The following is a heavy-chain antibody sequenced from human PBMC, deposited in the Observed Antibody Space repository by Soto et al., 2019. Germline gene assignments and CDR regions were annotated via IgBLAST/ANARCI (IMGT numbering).Heavy chain of an antibody. CDR3: ARDRAPFCGGDCGLVDV. V-gene: IGHV3-21*01. CDR2: IRTSSSYI. J-gene: IGHJ6*02. CDR1: GXNFNNFG. Sequence: LRLSFAASGXNFNNFGMNWFRQAPGKGLEWVSSIRTSSSYIYYAESVKGRFTISRDNAKKSLYLEMNRLGVEDTAVYYCARDRAPFCGGDCGLVDVWGQGTSVTVSS. D-gene: IGHD2-21*02.